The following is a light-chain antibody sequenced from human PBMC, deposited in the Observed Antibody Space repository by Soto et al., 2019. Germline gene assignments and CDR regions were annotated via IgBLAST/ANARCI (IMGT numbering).Light chain of an antibody. J-gene: IGKJ1*01. V-gene: IGKV1-39*01. CDR3: KQSYSNPLT. CDR2: AVS. Sequence: DIQMTQAPSSLSTSVGDRVTITCRASQSFSNCLNWYQQKPGKAPKLLIYAVSSLQSGVPSRFRGSGSGTDFTLTISSLQTDDFRTESSKQSYSNPLTFGHGNQVEIK. CDR1: QSFSNC.